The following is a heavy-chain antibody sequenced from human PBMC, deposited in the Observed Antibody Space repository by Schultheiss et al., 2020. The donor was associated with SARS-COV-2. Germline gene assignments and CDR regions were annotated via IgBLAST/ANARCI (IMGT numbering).Heavy chain of an antibody. D-gene: IGHD3-22*01. CDR2: ISGSGGST. V-gene: IGHV3-23*01. Sequence: GGSLRLSCAASGFSFSDHYMTWIRQAPGKGLEWVSAISGSGGSTYYADSVKGRFTISRDNSKNTLYLQMNSLRAEDTAVYYCAKDSYYYDSSGYYPMAIDYWGQGTLVTVSS. J-gene: IGHJ4*02. CDR1: GFSFSDHY. CDR3: AKDSYYYDSSGYYPMAIDY.